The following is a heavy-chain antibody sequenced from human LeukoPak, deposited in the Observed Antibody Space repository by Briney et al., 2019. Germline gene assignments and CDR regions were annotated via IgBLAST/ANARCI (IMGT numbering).Heavy chain of an antibody. CDR2: ISYDGSNK. CDR1: GFTFSSYA. CDR3: ARGSAAAGTRAFEY. Sequence: PGGSLRLSCAASGFTFSSYAMHWVRQAPGKGLEWVAVISYDGSNKYYADSVKGRFTISRDNSKNTLYLQMNSLRAEDTAVYYCARGSAAAGTRAFEYWGQGTLVTVSS. V-gene: IGHV3-30*01. J-gene: IGHJ4*02. D-gene: IGHD6-13*01.